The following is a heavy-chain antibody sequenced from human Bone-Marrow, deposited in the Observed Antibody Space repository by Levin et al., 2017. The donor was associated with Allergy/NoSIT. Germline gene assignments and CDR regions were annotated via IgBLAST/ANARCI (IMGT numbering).Heavy chain of an antibody. V-gene: IGHV4-34*01. Sequence: PSETLSLTCAVYGGSFSGYYWSWIRQPPGKGLEWIGEINHSGSTNYNPSLKSRVTISVDTSKNQFSLKLSSVTAADTAVYYCARGRGSSSSGPPLGYWGQGTLVTVSS. CDR2: INHSGST. D-gene: IGHD6-6*01. CDR3: ARGRGSSSSGPPLGY. CDR1: GGSFSGYY. J-gene: IGHJ4*02.